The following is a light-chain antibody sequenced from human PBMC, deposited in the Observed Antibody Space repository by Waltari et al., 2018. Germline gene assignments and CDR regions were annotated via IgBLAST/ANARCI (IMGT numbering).Light chain of an antibody. CDR1: ALPKQY. CDR3: QSIDASGVYYV. CDR2: NDK. J-gene: IGLJ1*01. Sequence: SYVLTQPPSLSVSPGQTARITCSGDALPKQYGFWYQQKPGQAPVIIIYNDKKRPSSIPDRFSGSSSGTTVTLIISGVRAEDEADYYCQSIDASGVYYVFGGGTKLTVL. V-gene: IGLV3-25*03.